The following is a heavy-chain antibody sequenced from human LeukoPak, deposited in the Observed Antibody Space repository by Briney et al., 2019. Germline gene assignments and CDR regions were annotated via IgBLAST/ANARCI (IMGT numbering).Heavy chain of an antibody. CDR3: AYSGTYLYYFDY. Sequence: GGSLRLSCAASGFTFSNHGMSWVRQAPGKGLEWVSTISGDGGDTYYADSVKGRFTISRDNAKNTLHLQMDSLRAEDTAVYYCAYSGTYLYYFDYWGQGTLVTVSS. CDR1: GFTFSNHG. D-gene: IGHD1-26*01. CDR2: ISGDGGDT. J-gene: IGHJ4*02. V-gene: IGHV3-23*01.